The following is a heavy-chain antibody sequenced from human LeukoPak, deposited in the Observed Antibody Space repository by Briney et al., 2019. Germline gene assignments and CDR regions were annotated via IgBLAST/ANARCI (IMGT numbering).Heavy chain of an antibody. Sequence: PGGSLRLSCSASGFTFSSYAMHWVRQAPGKGLKSVSAINSNGGSTYYADSVKGRFTISRDNSKNTLNLQMNSLRTEDTAVYYCAKDLGSGFNSQDYWGQGVLVTVSS. CDR3: AKDLGSGFNSQDY. V-gene: IGHV3-64*04. J-gene: IGHJ4*02. D-gene: IGHD3-22*01. CDR2: INSNGGST. CDR1: GFTFSSYA.